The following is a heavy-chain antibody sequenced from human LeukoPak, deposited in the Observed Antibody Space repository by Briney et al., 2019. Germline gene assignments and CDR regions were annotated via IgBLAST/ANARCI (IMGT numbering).Heavy chain of an antibody. J-gene: IGHJ4*02. CDR3: ATGGAWELLPFDY. D-gene: IGHD1-26*01. Sequence: ASVKVSCKASGYTFTNYAMNWVRQAPGQGLEWMGWINTKTGNPTYAQGFTGRFVFSLDTSVSTSYLQINSLKAEDTAVYYCATGGAWELLPFDYWGQGTLVTVSS. CDR1: GYTFTNYA. CDR2: INTKTGNP. V-gene: IGHV7-4-1*02.